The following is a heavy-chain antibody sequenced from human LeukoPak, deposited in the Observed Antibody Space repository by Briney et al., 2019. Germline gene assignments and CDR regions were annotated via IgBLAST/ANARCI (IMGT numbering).Heavy chain of an antibody. CDR1: GGTFSSYA. D-gene: IGHD2-2*01. CDR3: ARDKNVVVPAAIGSYYGMDV. V-gene: IGHV1-69*01. J-gene: IGHJ6*02. Sequence: SVNVSCKASGGTFSSYAISWVRQAPGQGLEWMGGIIPIFGTANYAQKFQGRVTITADESTSTAYMELSSLRSEDTAVYYCARDKNVVVPAAIGSYYGMDVWGQGTTVTVSS. CDR2: IIPIFGTA.